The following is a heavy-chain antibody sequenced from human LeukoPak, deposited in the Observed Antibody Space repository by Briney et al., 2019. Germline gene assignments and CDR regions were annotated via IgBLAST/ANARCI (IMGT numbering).Heavy chain of an antibody. V-gene: IGHV3-30*01. CDR2: ISYDGSNK. Sequence: GGSLRLSCAASGFTFSSYAMHWVRQAPGKGLEWVAVISYDGSNKYYAYSVKGRFTISRDNSKNTLYLQMNSLRAEDTAVYYCARWRIAARDDWFDPWGQGTLVTVSS. D-gene: IGHD6-13*01. CDR1: GFTFSSYA. CDR3: ARWRIAARDDWFDP. J-gene: IGHJ5*02.